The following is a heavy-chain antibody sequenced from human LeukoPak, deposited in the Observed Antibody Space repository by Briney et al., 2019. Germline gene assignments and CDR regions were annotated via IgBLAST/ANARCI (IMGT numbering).Heavy chain of an antibody. V-gene: IGHV3-21*01. CDR2: ISSSSSYI. CDR3: ARVHGIVVVNALDY. CDR1: GFTFSSYS. J-gene: IGHJ4*02. Sequence: GGSLRLSCVASGFTFSSYSMNWVRQAPGKGLEWVSSISSSSSYIYYADSVKGRFTISRDNAKNSLYLQMNSLRAEDTAVYYCARVHGIVVVNALDYWGQGTLVTVSS. D-gene: IGHD3-22*01.